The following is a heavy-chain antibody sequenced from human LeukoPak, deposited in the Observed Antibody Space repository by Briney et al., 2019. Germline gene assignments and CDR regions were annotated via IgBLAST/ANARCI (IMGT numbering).Heavy chain of an antibody. CDR2: ISTSSSYI. CDR1: GFTFSTYS. V-gene: IGHV3-21*01. D-gene: IGHD6-13*01. CDR3: ARVWGLDSSSWWGGVAFDI. Sequence: NAGGSLRLSCAASGFTFSTYSMNWVRQAPGKGLEWVSSISTSSSYIYYADSVKGRFTISRDNAKKSLYLQMNSLRAEDTAVYYCARVWGLDSSSWWGGVAFDIWGRGTMVTVSS. J-gene: IGHJ3*02.